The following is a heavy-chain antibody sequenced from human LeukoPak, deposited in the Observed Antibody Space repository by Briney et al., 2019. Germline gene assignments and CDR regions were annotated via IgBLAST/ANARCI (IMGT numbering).Heavy chain of an antibody. CDR2: IWYDGSNK. V-gene: IGHV3-33*01. CDR1: GFTFSSYG. J-gene: IGHJ4*02. Sequence: PGRSLRLSCAASGFTFSSYGMHWVRQAPGKGLEWVAVIWYDGSNKYYADSVKGRFTISRDNSKDTLYLQMNSLRAEDTAVYYCARGRYYFDYWGQGTLVTVSS. CDR3: ARGRYYFDY.